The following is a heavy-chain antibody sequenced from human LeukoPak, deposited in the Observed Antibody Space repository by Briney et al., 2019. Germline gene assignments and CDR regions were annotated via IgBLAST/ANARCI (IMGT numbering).Heavy chain of an antibody. Sequence: GRSLRLSCAASGFTFDTYAMHWDRQAPGEGLEWIAIIWYDGSKKEYADSVKGRFTISRDDSKNTLYLQVNSLRTEDTAVYYCAKELTRPNRPVAGLNYWGQGTLVTVSS. CDR3: AKELTRPNRPVAGLNY. CDR2: IWYDGSKK. D-gene: IGHD6-19*01. J-gene: IGHJ4*02. V-gene: IGHV3-33*06. CDR1: GFTFDTYA.